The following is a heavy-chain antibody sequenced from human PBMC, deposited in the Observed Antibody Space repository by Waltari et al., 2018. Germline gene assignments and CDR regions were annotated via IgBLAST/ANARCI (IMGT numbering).Heavy chain of an antibody. J-gene: IGHJ4*02. CDR1: GGSISSYY. V-gene: IGHV4-4*07. D-gene: IGHD3-22*01. Sequence: QVQLQESGPGLVKPSETLSLTCTVSGGSISSYYWSWIRQPAGKGLEWIGRIYTRGSTNYNPSLKSRVTMSVDTSKNQFSLKLSSVTAADTAVYYCARDRRSYYDSSGYFDYWGQGTLVTVSS. CDR2: IYTRGST. CDR3: ARDRRSYYDSSGYFDY.